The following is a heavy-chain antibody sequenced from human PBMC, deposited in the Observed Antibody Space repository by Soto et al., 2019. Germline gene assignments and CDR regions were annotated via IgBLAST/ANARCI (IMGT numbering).Heavy chain of an antibody. D-gene: IGHD3-16*01. Sequence: LKISCKGSGYRFSSYWLAWVGQMPGKGLEWMGIIYPGDSDTRYSPSFEGQVTISADKSNSTAYLQWTSLKASETAMYYCARQGSNGAYYYYGMDVWGQGTTVTVSS. CDR1: GYRFSSYW. V-gene: IGHV5-51*01. CDR3: ARQGSNGAYYYYGMDV. CDR2: IYPGDSDT. J-gene: IGHJ6*02.